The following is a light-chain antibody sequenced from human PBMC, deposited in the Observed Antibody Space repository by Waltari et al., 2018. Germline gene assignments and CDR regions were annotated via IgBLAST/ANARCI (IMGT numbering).Light chain of an antibody. Sequence: QSALTQPASVSGSPGQSIAIPCTGTSRHVGGYNYVPWYQQHPGKAPKLLIYEVSNRPSGVSNRFSGSKSGNTASLTISGLQAEDEADYYCSSYTSSSTRVFGGGTKLTVL. V-gene: IGLV2-14*01. CDR1: SRHVGGYNY. J-gene: IGLJ2*01. CDR2: EVS. CDR3: SSYTSSSTRV.